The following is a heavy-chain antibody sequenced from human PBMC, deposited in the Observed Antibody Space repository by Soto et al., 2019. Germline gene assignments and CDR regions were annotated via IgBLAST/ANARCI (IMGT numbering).Heavy chain of an antibody. CDR3: ARDYRWFDP. J-gene: IGHJ5*02. Sequence: SETLSLTCTVSGGSISSYYWSWIRQAPGKGLEWIGYIYYSGSTNYNPSFMGRITISVDTSKNQFSLRLDSVTAADTAVYYCARDYRWFDPWGQGTLVTVSS. V-gene: IGHV4-59*01. CDR2: IYYSGST. CDR1: GGSISSYY.